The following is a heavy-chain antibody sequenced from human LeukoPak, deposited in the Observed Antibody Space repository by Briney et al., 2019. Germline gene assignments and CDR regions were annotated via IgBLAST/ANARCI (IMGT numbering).Heavy chain of an antibody. CDR3: ARIRPHCSSTSCYVHYYYYMDV. Sequence: GGSLRLSCAASGFTFSSYWMSWVRQAPGKGLEWVANIKQDGSEKYYVDSVKGRFTISRDNAKNSLYLQMNSLRAEDTAVYNSARIRPHCSSTSCYVHYYYYMDVWGKGTTVTVSS. J-gene: IGHJ6*03. D-gene: IGHD2-2*01. CDR2: IKQDGSEK. CDR1: GFTFSSYW. V-gene: IGHV3-7*01.